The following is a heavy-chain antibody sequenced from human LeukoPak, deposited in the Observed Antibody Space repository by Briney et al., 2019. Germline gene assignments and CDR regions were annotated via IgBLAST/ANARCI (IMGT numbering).Heavy chain of an antibody. V-gene: IGHV3-11*01. Sequence: GGSLRLSCAASGFTFSDYYMSWIRQAPGKGLEWVSYTSSSGSTIYYADSVKGRFTISRDNAKNSLYLQMNSLRAEDTAVYYCARDASIWFGELLWDYYYYYGMDVWGQGTTVTVSS. CDR1: GFTFSDYY. CDR3: ARDASIWFGELLWDYYYYYGMDV. J-gene: IGHJ6*02. CDR2: TSSSGSTI. D-gene: IGHD3-10*01.